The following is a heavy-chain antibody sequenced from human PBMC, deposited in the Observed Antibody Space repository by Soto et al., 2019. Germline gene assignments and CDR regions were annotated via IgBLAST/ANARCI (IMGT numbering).Heavy chain of an antibody. CDR3: AKGSGNIRPYGMDV. CDR1: GFTFSNHA. J-gene: IGHJ6*02. Sequence: GGSLRLSCATSGFTFSNHAMSWVRQAPGKGLEWVSTISGSGGTIYYAGSVKGRFTISRDNSKNALWLQMNSLRAEDTALYYCAKGSGNIRPYGMDVWGQGTTVTVSS. V-gene: IGHV3-23*01. CDR2: ISGSGGTI.